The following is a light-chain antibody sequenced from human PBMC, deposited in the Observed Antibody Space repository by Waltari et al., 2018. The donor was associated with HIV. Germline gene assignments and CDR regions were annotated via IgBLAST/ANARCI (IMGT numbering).Light chain of an antibody. CDR1: SSGVGSYNL. CDR3: SSYATASTYVL. CDR2: EVN. V-gene: IGLV2-23*02. Sequence: QSALTQPASVSGSPGQSITISCTGNSSGVGSYNLVSWYQQHPGKAPKLIISEVNKRPSGVSNRFSGSKSGNTASLTIAGLQAEDEADYYCSSYATASTYVLFGGGTKLTVL. J-gene: IGLJ2*01.